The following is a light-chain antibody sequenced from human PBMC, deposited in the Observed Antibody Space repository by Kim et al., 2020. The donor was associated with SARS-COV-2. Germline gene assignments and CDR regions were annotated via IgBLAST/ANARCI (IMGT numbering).Light chain of an antibody. J-gene: IGKJ4*01. CDR2: AAS. CDR1: QGISSC. Sequence: DIQMTQSPSSMSASVGDRVTITCRASQGISSCLAWYQLKPGQVPKCLIYAASSLQSGVPSRFSGSGSGTDFTLTISSLQPEDFATYYCQQHDSYPLTFGRGTKVDIK. CDR3: QQHDSYPLT. V-gene: IGKV1D-16*01.